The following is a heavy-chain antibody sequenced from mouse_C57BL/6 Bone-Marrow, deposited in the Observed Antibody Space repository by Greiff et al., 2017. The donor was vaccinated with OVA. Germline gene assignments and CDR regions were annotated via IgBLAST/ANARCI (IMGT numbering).Heavy chain of an antibody. CDR2: ISSGSSTI. Sequence: EVMLVESGGGLVKPGGSLKLSCAASGFTFSDYGMNWVRQAPEKGLEWVAYISSGSSTIYYADTVKGRFTISRDNAKNTLFLQMTSLRSEDTAMYYCARGCFDYWGQGTTLTVSS. CDR1: GFTFSDYG. V-gene: IGHV5-17*01. CDR3: ARGCFDY. J-gene: IGHJ2*01.